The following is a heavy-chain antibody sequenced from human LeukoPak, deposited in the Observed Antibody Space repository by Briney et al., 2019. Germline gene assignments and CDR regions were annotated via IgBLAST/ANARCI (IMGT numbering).Heavy chain of an antibody. CDR1: GFTFSSYD. Sequence: GGSLRLSCAASGFTFSSYDMHWVRQATGKGLEWVSAIGTAGDTYYPGSVKGRFTISRDNAKNSLYLQMNSLRAEDTAVYYCARNRYYYDSSGYPVVGWFDPWGQGTLVTVSS. CDR3: ARNRYYYDSSGYPVVGWFDP. J-gene: IGHJ5*02. D-gene: IGHD3-22*01. CDR2: IGTAGDT. V-gene: IGHV3-13*01.